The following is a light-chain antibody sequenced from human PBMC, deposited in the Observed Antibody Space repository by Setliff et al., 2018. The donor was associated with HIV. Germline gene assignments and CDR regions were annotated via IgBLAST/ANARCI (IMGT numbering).Light chain of an antibody. CDR3: SAYASSDTLYV. J-gene: IGLJ1*01. CDR2: DVT. V-gene: IGLV2-14*03. Sequence: QSALTQPASVSGSPGQWITISCTGTSSDIGGYKYVSWYQQHPGKAPKLIIYDVTNRPSDISNRFSGSKSGNTASLTISGLQAEDEADYYRSAYASSDTLYVFGTGTKVTVL. CDR1: SSDIGGYKY.